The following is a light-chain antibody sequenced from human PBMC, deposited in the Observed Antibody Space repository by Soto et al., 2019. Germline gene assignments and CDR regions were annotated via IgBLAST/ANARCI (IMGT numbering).Light chain of an antibody. CDR2: DVS. CDR3: SSYTGSSLIDVV. CDR1: SSDVGSFQY. J-gene: IGLJ2*01. V-gene: IGLV2-14*03. Sequence: QSALTQPASVSGSPGQSITISCTGTSSDVGSFQYVSWYQQHPGKATKLIIYDVSNRPSGVSDRFSGSKSGNTASLTISGLQAEDEADYYCSSYTGSSLIDVVFGGGTKLTVL.